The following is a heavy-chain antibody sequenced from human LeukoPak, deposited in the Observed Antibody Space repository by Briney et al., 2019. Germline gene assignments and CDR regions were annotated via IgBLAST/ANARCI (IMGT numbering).Heavy chain of an antibody. D-gene: IGHD3-10*01. CDR2: IYYSGST. J-gene: IGHJ4*02. CDR1: GGSISSYY. CDR3: ARGHYGLGSYY. Sequence: PSETLSLTCTVSGGSISSYYWSWIRQPPGKGLEWIGYIYYSGSTNYNPSLKSRVTISVDTSKNQFSLKLSSVTAADTAVYYCARGHYGLGSYYWGQGTLVTVSS. V-gene: IGHV4-59*01.